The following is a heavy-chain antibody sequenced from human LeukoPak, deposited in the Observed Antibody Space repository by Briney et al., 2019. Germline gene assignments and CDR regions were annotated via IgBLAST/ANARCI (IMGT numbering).Heavy chain of an antibody. V-gene: IGHV1-8*01. CDR3: ARGPRAAADDY. CDR1: GYTFTNYD. D-gene: IGHD6-13*01. CDR2: MNPNSGNA. Sequence: GASVKVSCKASGYTFTNYDINWVRQATGQGLEWMGWMNPNSGNAAYEQKFQGRVTITRDTSASTAYMELSSLTSEDTAVYYCARGPRAAADDYWGQGTLVTVSS. J-gene: IGHJ4*02.